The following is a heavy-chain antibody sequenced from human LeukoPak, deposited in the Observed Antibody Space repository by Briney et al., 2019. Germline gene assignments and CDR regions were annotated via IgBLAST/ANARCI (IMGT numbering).Heavy chain of an antibody. Sequence: GASVKVSCKASGYTFTSYYMHWVRQAPGQGLEWMGIINPSGGSTSYAQKFQGRVTMTRDTSTSTVYMELSSLRSEDTAVYYCARDYSGYGHPSTFDYWGQGTLVTVSS. CDR2: INPSGGST. D-gene: IGHD5-12*01. V-gene: IGHV1-46*01. CDR3: ARDYSGYGHPSTFDY. J-gene: IGHJ4*02. CDR1: GYTFTSYY.